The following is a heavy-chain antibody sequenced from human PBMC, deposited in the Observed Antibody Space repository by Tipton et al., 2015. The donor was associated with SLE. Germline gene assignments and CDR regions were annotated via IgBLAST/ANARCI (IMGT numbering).Heavy chain of an antibody. V-gene: IGHV5-51*01. CDR1: GYSFTSYW. J-gene: IGHJ3*02. Sequence: VQLVQSGAEVKKPGESLKISCKGSGYSFTSYWIGWVRQMPGKGLEWMGIIYPGDSDTRYSPSFQGQVTISADKSISTAYLQWSGQKASDTAMYYCARHKRPDRYYDDSSGLDAFDIWGQGTMVTVSS. CDR3: ARHKRPDRYYDDSSGLDAFDI. CDR2: IYPGDSDT. D-gene: IGHD3-22*01.